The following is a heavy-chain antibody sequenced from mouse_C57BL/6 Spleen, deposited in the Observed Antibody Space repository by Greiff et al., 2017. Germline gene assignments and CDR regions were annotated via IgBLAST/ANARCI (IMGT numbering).Heavy chain of an antibody. CDR1: GFSLTSYG. Sequence: VQLQESGPGLVQPSQSLSITCTVSGFSLTSYGVHWVRQSPGKGLEWLGVIWSGGSTDYNAAFISRLSISKDNSKSQVFFKMNSLQADDTAIYYCARNYYGSSYNHYYAMDYWGQGTSVTVSS. CDR3: ARNYYGSSYNHYYAMDY. J-gene: IGHJ4*01. D-gene: IGHD1-1*01. CDR2: IWSGGST. V-gene: IGHV2-2*01.